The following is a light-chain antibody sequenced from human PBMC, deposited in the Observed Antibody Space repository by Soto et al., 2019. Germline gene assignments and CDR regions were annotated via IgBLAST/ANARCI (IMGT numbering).Light chain of an antibody. CDR2: DVS. CDR3: QQYESYWGT. CDR1: QKVSPW. J-gene: IGKJ1*01. V-gene: IGKV1-5*01. Sequence: GDSVPITCRASQKVSPWLAWYQQKAGKAPKLLIYDVSSLKRGVPSRFSGSGSGTEFTLTISSLQSDDFATYYCQQYESYWGTFGQGTKVDI.